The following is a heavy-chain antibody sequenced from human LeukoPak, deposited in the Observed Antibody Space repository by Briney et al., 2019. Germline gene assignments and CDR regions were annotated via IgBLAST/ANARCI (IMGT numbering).Heavy chain of an antibody. D-gene: IGHD1-1*01. Sequence: TGGSLRLSCAASGFIFSSQAMSWVRQAPGKGLEWVSSISGDSDNTYYADSVKGRFTISRDNAKNTLSLQMNSLRAEDTAIYYCAKGYWNPGYWGQGTLVTVSS. J-gene: IGHJ4*02. CDR1: GFIFSSQA. CDR2: ISGDSDNT. V-gene: IGHV3-23*01. CDR3: AKGYWNPGY.